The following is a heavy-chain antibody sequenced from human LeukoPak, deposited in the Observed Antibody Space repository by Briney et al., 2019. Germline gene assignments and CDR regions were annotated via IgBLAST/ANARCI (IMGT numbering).Heavy chain of an antibody. CDR3: ARWLGGDTGFLDD. J-gene: IGHJ4*02. V-gene: IGHV5-51*01. CDR2: IYPGDSDT. CDR1: GYSFTTYW. Sequence: GESLKISCKASGYSFTTYWIGWVRQMPGKGLEWMGIIYPGDSDTRYGPSFQGQVTISADKAISTAYLQWSSLKASDTAMYYCARWLGGDTGFLDDWGQGTLVTVSS. D-gene: IGHD2-8*02.